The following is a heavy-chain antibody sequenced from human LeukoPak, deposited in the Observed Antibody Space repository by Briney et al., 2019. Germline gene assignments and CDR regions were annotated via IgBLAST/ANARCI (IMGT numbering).Heavy chain of an antibody. CDR3: TTDPTVVTPKGY. D-gene: IGHD4-23*01. CDR1: GFTFSNAW. Sequence: GGSLRLSCAASGFTFSNAWMSWVRQAPGKGLEWVGPIKSKTDGGTTDYAAPVKGRFTISRDDSKNTLYLQMNSLKTEDTAVYYCTTDPTVVTPKGYWGQGTLVTVSS. J-gene: IGHJ4*02. CDR2: IKSKTDGGTT. V-gene: IGHV3-15*05.